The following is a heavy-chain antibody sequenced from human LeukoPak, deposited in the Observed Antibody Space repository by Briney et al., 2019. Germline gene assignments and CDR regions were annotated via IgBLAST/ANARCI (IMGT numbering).Heavy chain of an antibody. CDR2: IIPIFGTA. CDR1: GGTFSSYA. D-gene: IGHD1-7*01. Sequence: SVRVSCKASGGTFSSYAISWVRQAPGQGLEWMGGIIPIFGTANYAQKFQGRVTITADESTSTAYMELSSLRSEDTAVYYCARDLGLELQAFDYWGQGTLVTVSS. J-gene: IGHJ4*02. CDR3: ARDLGLELQAFDY. V-gene: IGHV1-69*13.